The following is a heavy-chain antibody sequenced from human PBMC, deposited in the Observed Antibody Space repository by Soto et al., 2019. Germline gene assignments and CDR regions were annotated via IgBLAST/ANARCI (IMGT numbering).Heavy chain of an antibody. CDR3: ARGLTEMATLGWYYGMDV. D-gene: IGHD5-12*01. Sequence: ASVKVSCKASGYTFTNFGISWVRQAPGQGLEWMGWINAYNGNTNYAQMLQGRVTMTTDTSTSTAYMELRSQRSDDTAVYYCARGLTEMATLGWYYGMDVWGQGTTVTVSS. CDR1: GYTFTNFG. CDR2: INAYNGNT. J-gene: IGHJ6*02. V-gene: IGHV1-18*01.